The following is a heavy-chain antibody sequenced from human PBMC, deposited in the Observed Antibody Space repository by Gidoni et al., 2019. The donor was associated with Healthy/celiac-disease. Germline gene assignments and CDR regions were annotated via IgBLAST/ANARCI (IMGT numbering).Heavy chain of an antibody. V-gene: IGHV3-7*05. CDR1: GFTFSSYW. CDR2: IKQDGSEK. Sequence: EVQLVESGGGLVQPGGSLRLSCASSGFTFSSYWMSWVRQAPGKGLEWVANIKQDGSEKYYVDSVKGRFTISRDNAKNSLYLQMNSLRAEDTAVYYCARELLLDSNDYWGQGTLVTVSS. CDR3: ARELLLDSNDY. J-gene: IGHJ4*02.